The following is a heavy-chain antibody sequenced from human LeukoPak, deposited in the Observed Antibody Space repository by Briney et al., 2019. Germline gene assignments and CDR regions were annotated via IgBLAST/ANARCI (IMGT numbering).Heavy chain of an antibody. Sequence: GSVKVSCKASGYTFTSYYMHWVRQAPGQGLEWMGIINPSGGSTSYAQKFQGRVTMTRDTSTSTVYMELSSLRSEDTAVYYCASAYGPRYYFDYWGQGTLVTVSS. J-gene: IGHJ4*02. CDR1: GYTFTSYY. CDR3: ASAYGPRYYFDY. V-gene: IGHV1-46*01. D-gene: IGHD3-16*01. CDR2: INPSGGST.